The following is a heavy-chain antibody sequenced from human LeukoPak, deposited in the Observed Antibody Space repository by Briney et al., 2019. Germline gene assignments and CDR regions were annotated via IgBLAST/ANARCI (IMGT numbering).Heavy chain of an antibody. D-gene: IGHD3-3*01. CDR3: AREYYDFWSGLSPHYFDY. CDR1: GFSFTTYW. J-gene: IGHJ4*02. Sequence: PGGSLRLSCAASGFSFTTYWMSWVRQAQGKGLEWVSSISSSSSYIYYADSVKGRFTISRDNAKNSLYLQMNSLRAEDTAVYYCAREYYDFWSGLSPHYFDYWGQGTLVTVSS. V-gene: IGHV3-21*01. CDR2: ISSSSSYI.